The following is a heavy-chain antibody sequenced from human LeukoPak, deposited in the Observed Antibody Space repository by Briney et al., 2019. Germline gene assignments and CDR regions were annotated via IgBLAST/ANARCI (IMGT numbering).Heavy chain of an antibody. CDR2: IYHSGST. J-gene: IGHJ6*03. CDR1: GYSISSGYY. V-gene: IGHV4-38-2*02. Sequence: SETLSLTCTVSGYSISSGYYWGWIRQPPGKGLEWIGSIYHSGSTYYNPSLKSRVTISVDTSKNQFSLKLSSVTAADTAVYYCARGRSIQLWFNYYYYMDVWGKGTTVTVSS. D-gene: IGHD5-18*01. CDR3: ARGRSIQLWFNYYYYMDV.